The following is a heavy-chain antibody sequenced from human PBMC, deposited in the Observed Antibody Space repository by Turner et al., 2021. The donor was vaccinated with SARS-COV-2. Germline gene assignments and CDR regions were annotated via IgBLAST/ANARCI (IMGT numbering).Heavy chain of an antibody. J-gene: IGHJ4*02. CDR2: IYYSGNT. CDR1: GGSITKNYDY. CDR3: ARLQERYGLDY. V-gene: IGHV4-39*01. Sequence: LQLQESGPGLVKHSETLSLTCTVSGGSITKNYDYWGWIRQPPGKGLEWIGSIYYSGNTYYTPSIKSRITISVDTSKSQFSLKLSSVTAADTAVYYCARLQERYGLDYWGQGALVTVSS. D-gene: IGHD1-1*01.